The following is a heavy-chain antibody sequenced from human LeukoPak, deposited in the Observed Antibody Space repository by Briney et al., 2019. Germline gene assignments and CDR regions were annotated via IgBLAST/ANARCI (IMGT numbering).Heavy chain of an antibody. Sequence: DFSHTLVNSTQTLKLTCVVLGFSLSSNGVGVGWIRQPPGEALEWVALIYWNDDKRYGPSLNNKLTITKDTSKNQVVLTMTNMDPVDTATYYCAHLDGKYPDLFDPWGQGTLVTVSS. J-gene: IGHJ5*02. CDR1: GFSLSSNGVG. V-gene: IGHV2-5*01. CDR2: IYWNDDK. D-gene: IGHD2-2*01. CDR3: AHLDGKYPDLFDP.